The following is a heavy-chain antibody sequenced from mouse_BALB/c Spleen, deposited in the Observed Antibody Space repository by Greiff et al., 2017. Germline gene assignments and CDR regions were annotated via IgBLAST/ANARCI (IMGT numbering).Heavy chain of an antibody. CDR2: IYPSDSYT. Sequence: VQLQQPGAELVRPGASVKLSCKASGYTFTSYWINWVKQRPGQGLEWIGNIYPSDSYTNYNQKFKDKATLTVDKSSSTAYMQLSSPTSEDSAVYYCKRDGNLYYAMDYWGQGTSVTVSS. CDR3: KRDGNLYYAMDY. CDR1: GYTFTSYW. D-gene: IGHD2-1*01. V-gene: IGHV1-69*02. J-gene: IGHJ4*01.